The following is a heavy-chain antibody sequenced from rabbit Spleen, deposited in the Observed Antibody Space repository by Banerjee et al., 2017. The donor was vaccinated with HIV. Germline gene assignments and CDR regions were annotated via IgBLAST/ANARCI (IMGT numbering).Heavy chain of an antibody. CDR2: VAIGSSGIT. CDR1: GFSFSSNYY. V-gene: IGHV1S40*01. CDR3: ARWAAGSGGWYTFNL. Sequence: QSLEESGGDLVKPEGSLTLTCTASGFSFSSNYYMCWVRQAPGKGLEWIGCVAIGSSGITYYANWVISRFTITSNTNQNTVDLKMTSLTAADTATYFCARWAAGSGGWYTFNLWGPGTLVTVS. D-gene: IGHD1-1*01. J-gene: IGHJ4*01.